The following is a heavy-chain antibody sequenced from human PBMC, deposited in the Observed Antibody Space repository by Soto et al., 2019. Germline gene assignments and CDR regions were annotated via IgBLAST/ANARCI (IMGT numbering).Heavy chain of an antibody. D-gene: IGHD3-10*01. CDR1: GFNCETYS. Sequence: GGYVGLGCAASGFNCETYSMNWVRQTPEKGLEWVSSISRGSRFLHYADSMKGRFIISREDAESSLFLQIDSLRVEDTGVYFCARDYFGSGPDYYLDVWGTGTTVTSP. V-gene: IGHV3-21*01. J-gene: IGHJ6*03. CDR3: ARDYFGSGPDYYLDV. CDR2: ISRGSRFL.